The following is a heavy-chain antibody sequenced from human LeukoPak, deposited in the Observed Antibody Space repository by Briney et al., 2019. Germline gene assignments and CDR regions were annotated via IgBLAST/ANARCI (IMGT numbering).Heavy chain of an antibody. J-gene: IGHJ4*02. Sequence: GGSLRLSCAASGFTFSSYEMNWVRQAPGKGLEWVSYISTSGNTRYYADSVKGRFTISRDNAKNTLYLQMNSLRVEDTAVYYCARELSGTTSYYFDYWGQGTLVTVSS. D-gene: IGHD1-7*01. V-gene: IGHV3-48*03. CDR1: GFTFSSYE. CDR2: ISTSGNTR. CDR3: ARELSGTTSYYFDY.